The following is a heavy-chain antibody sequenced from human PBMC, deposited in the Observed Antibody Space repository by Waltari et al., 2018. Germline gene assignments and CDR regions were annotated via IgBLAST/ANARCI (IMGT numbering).Heavy chain of an antibody. CDR1: GGSFSGYY. D-gene: IGHD6-13*01. CDR2: INHSGST. CDR3: ARGRRVYSSSWFHPGYYFDY. J-gene: IGHJ4*02. Sequence: QVQLQQWGAGLLKPSETLSLTCAVYGGSFSGYYWRWIRQPPGKGLEWIGEINHSGSTNYNPSLKSRVTISVDTSKNQFSLKLSSVTAADTAVYYCARGRRVYSSSWFHPGYYFDYWGQGTLVTVSS. V-gene: IGHV4-34*01.